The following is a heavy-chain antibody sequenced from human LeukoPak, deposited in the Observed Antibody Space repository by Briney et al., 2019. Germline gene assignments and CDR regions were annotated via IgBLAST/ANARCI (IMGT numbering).Heavy chain of an antibody. CDR2: ISSSGGST. CDR1: ELTFRSYG. D-gene: IGHD6-19*01. V-gene: IGHV3-23*01. Sequence: GGSLRLSCVPSELTFRSYGLSWVPQAPGRGLEWVSGISSSGGSTYYADSVKGRFTISRDNSNNTVYLQMNRLRADDTALYYCAKDRQCLGERPSNYDCWGQGTLVTASS. J-gene: IGHJ4*02. CDR3: AKDRQCLGERPSNYDC.